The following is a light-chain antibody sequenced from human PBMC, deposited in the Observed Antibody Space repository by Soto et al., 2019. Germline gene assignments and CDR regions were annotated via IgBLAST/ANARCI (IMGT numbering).Light chain of an antibody. V-gene: IGKV3-11*01. Sequence: ELVLTQSPATLSLSPGERATLSCRASQSVSSHLAWYQQKPGQAPRLLMYDTFNRATGIPARFNGSGSGTDFTLTISSLEPQDFAVYYCQKCKVAPFTFGGGTKVEIK. J-gene: IGKJ4*01. CDR3: QKCKVAPFT. CDR2: DTF. CDR1: QSVSSH.